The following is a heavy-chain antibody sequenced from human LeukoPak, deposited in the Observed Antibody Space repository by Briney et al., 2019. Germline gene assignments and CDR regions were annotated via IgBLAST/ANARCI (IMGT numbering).Heavy chain of an antibody. Sequence: GGSLRLSCAASGFAYSTYAMNRVRQAPGKGLEWVSIISGSGGSTHYADSVKGRLAISRDNSRNTVYLQMNSLRAADTAGYHCVMGDAGIEAAGNVLNFLDYWGQGILVTVSS. J-gene: IGHJ4*02. CDR1: GFAYSTYA. CDR3: VMGDAGIEAAGNVLNFLDY. CDR2: ISGSGGST. D-gene: IGHD6-13*01. V-gene: IGHV3-23*01.